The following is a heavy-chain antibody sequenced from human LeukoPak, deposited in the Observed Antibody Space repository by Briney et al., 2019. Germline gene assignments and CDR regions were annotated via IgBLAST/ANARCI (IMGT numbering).Heavy chain of an antibody. J-gene: IGHJ1*01. CDR1: RFTLSSYT. Sequence: PGGSLRLSCAASRFTLSSYTMNWVRQAPGKGLEWVSSISDSGSYIYYADSVKGRFTISRDNAKNLLYLQMKSLRGEDTAVYNCARGMRDGYNSGADWGQGTLVTVSS. V-gene: IGHV3-21*01. CDR2: ISDSGSYI. CDR3: ARGMRDGYNSGAD. D-gene: IGHD5-24*01.